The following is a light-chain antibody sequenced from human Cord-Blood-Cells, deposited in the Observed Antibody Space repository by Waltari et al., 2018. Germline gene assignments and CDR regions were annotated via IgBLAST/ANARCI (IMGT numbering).Light chain of an antibody. V-gene: IGLV5-45*01. CDR2: YKSDSDN. CDR1: SRINVGTYR. Sequence: QAVLTQPASLSAPPGASASLTCTLRSRINVGTYRIYWYQQKPGSPPQYLLRYKSDSDNQQGSGVPSLFSGSKDASANAGILLISGLQSEDEADYYCMIWHSSAWVFGGGTKLTVL. CDR3: MIWHSSAWV. J-gene: IGLJ3*02.